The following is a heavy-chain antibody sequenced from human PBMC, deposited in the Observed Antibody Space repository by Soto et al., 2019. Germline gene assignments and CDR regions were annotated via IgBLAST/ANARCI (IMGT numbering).Heavy chain of an antibody. CDR3: ARTKQASGYSSSFYLGY. D-gene: IGHD6-13*01. CDR1: GGSISSGGYS. Sequence: SETLSLTCAVSGGSISSGGYSWSWIRQPPGKGLEWIGYIYHSGSTYYNPSLKSRVTISVDRSKNQFSLKLSSVTAADTAMYYCARTKQASGYSSSFYLGYWGQGTLVTVSS. V-gene: IGHV4-30-2*01. J-gene: IGHJ4*02. CDR2: IYHSGST.